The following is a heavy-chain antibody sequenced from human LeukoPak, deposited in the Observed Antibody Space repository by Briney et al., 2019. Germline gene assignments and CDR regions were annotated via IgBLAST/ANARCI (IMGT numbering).Heavy chain of an antibody. CDR2: INHSGST. V-gene: IGHV4-34*01. J-gene: IGHJ2*01. CDR3: ARDPAKLTTVTGYFDL. D-gene: IGHD4-17*01. Sequence: PSETLSLTCAVYGGSFSAYYWSWIRQPPGKGLEWIGEINHSGSTNYNPSLKSRVTISVDTSENQFSLKLSSVTAADTAVYYCARDPAKLTTVTGYFDLWGRGTPVTVSS. CDR1: GGSFSAYY.